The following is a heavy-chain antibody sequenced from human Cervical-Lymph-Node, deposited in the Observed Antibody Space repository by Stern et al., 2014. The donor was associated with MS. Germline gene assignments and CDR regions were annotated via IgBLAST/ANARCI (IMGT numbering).Heavy chain of an antibody. D-gene: IGHD2-15*01. CDR2: INGDNGNT. J-gene: IGHJ3*02. Sequence: VQLVESGAEVKDPGASVKVSCKASGYSFISHAMHWVRQAPGQPFEWMGWINGDNGNTKYSQKLQGRVTITRDKTTSTAYMELSSLTSEDTAVYYCARAGYCSPSTCSDAFDIWGQGTMVTVSS. CDR3: ARAGYCSPSTCSDAFDI. V-gene: IGHV1-3*01. CDR1: GYSFISHA.